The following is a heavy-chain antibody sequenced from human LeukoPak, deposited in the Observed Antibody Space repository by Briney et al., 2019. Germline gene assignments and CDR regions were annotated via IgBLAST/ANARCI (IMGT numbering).Heavy chain of an antibody. J-gene: IGHJ6*03. Sequence: GGSLRLSCAASGFTFSSYSMNWVRQAPGKGLEWVSCIGSSSSTIYYADSAKGRFTISRDNAKNSLYLQMNSLRAEDTAVYYCARERIIVPLLMDVWGKGTTVTVSS. CDR3: ARERIIVPLLMDV. D-gene: IGHD2-8*01. V-gene: IGHV3-48*01. CDR1: GFTFSSYS. CDR2: IGSSSSTI.